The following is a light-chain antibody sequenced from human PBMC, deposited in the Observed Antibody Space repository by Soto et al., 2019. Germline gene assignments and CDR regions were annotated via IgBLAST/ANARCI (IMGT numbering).Light chain of an antibody. CDR2: LNSDGTH. J-gene: IGLJ2*01. CDR1: SGHSSFA. Sequence: QSVLTQSPSASASLGASVRLTCTLSSGHSSFAIAWHQQRPEKGPRFLMKLNSDGTHKRGDRVPDRFSASTSGTERYLTISSLQSDDEADYYCQTWDTAPQFGGGTKVTVL. CDR3: QTWDTAPQ. V-gene: IGLV4-69*01.